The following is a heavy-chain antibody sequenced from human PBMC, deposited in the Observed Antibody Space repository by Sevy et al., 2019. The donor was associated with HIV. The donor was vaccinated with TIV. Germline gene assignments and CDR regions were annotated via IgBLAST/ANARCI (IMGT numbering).Heavy chain of an antibody. J-gene: IGHJ4*02. V-gene: IGHV3-48*03. D-gene: IGHD3-22*01. Sequence: GGSLRLSCIASGFIFSNYEMHWVRQAPGKGLEWVSYITSSGSTKHYADSVKGRFTISRDNGKNSIYLQMNSLRAEDTTVYYCARATHYYDTSGPYFFDFWGQGTLVTVSS. CDR3: ARATHYYDTSGPYFFDF. CDR1: GFIFSNYE. CDR2: ITSSGSTK.